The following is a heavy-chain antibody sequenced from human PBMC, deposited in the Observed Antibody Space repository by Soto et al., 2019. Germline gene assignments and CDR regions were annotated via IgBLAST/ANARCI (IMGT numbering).Heavy chain of an antibody. V-gene: IGHV3-23*01. Sequence: GGSLRLSCAASGFTFSSYAMSWVRQAPGKGLEWVSVISGSGGSTYHADSVKGRFTISRDNSKNTLYLQMNSLRAEDTAVYYCARKVYYYYGMDVWGQGTTVTVSS. CDR2: ISGSGGST. CDR3: ARKVYYYYGMDV. CDR1: GFTFSSYA. J-gene: IGHJ6*02.